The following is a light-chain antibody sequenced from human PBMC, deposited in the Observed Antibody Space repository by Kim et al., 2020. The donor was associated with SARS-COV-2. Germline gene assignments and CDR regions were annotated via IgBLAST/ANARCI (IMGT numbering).Light chain of an antibody. J-gene: IGKJ2*01. CDR2: DAS. CDR3: QQYNVWPHT. Sequence: VSPGNRVTLSCRTSQSVGSNLAWYQQRPGRTPTLLIFDASTRATSVPVRFIGSGSGTDFTLTISTLQFEDSAIYFCQQYNVWPHTFGLGTKLEI. CDR1: QSVGSN. V-gene: IGKV3-15*01.